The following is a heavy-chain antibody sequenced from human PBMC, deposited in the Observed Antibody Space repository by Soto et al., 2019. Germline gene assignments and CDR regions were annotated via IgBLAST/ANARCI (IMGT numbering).Heavy chain of an antibody. Sequence: GGSLRLSCAASGFTFSSYSMNWVRQAPGKGLEWVSYISSSSSTIYYADSVKGRFTISRDNAKNSLYLQMNSLRAEDTAVYYCARFVAVATFDYWGQGTLVTVSS. V-gene: IGHV3-48*01. CDR2: ISSSSSTI. CDR3: ARFVAVATFDY. D-gene: IGHD6-19*01. J-gene: IGHJ4*02. CDR1: GFTFSSYS.